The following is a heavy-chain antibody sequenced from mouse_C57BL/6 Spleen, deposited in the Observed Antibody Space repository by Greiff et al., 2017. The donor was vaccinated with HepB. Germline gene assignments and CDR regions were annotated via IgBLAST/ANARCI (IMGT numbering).Heavy chain of an antibody. V-gene: IGHV1-31*01. CDR1: GYSFTGYY. CDR2: IYPYNGVS. CDR3: ARGKYDYDDVRYAMDY. D-gene: IGHD2-4*01. J-gene: IGHJ4*01. Sequence: EVKLVESGPELVKPGASVKISCKASGYSFTGYYMHWVKQSHGNILDWIGYIYPYNGVSSYNQKFKGKATVTVDKSSSTAYMELRSLTSEDSAVYYCARGKYDYDDVRYAMDYWGQGTSVTVSS.